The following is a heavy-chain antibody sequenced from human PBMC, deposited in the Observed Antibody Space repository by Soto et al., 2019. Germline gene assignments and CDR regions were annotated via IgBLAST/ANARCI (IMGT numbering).Heavy chain of an antibody. V-gene: IGHV1-69*05. CDR2: IIPIFGTT. Sequence: QVQLVQSGAEVKKPGSSVKVSCKASGDSFSSYAISWVRQAPGQGLEWMGGIIPIFGTTNYAQKFQGRLTTAPCQSXXTDYMELNGLRSEDTAVYYCARQCSGGGCSLGPYYHYGMDVWGEGTTVTVSS. J-gene: IGHJ6*04. CDR1: GDSFSSYA. CDR3: ARQCSGGGCSLGPYYHYGMDV. D-gene: IGHD2-15*01.